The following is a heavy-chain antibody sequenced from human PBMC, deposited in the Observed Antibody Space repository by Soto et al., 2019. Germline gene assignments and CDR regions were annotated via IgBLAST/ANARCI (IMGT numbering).Heavy chain of an antibody. J-gene: IGHJ5*02. CDR1: GFSLSTSGVG. CDR3: AHRHSSGYRFDP. V-gene: IGHV2-5*02. CDR2: IYWDDDK. Sequence: QITLKESGPTLVKPTQTLTLTCTFSGFSLSTSGVGVGWIRQPPGKALEWLALIYWDDDKRYSPSLKSRLTIPKHTSKTQVVLTMTNMHPVDTATYYCAHRHSSGYRFDPWGQGTLVTVSS. D-gene: IGHD3-22*01.